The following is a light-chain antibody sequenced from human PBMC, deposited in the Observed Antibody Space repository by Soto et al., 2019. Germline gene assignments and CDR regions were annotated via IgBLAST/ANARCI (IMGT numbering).Light chain of an antibody. CDR2: EGS. CDR1: SSDVGGYDL. J-gene: IGLJ3*02. Sequence: QSVLTQPVSVSGSPGQSITISCTGTSSDVGGYDLVSWYQQHPGKAPKLIIYEGSKRPSGISNRFSGSKSGNTASLIISGLQGDDEGDYYCCAYVSSNTLLFGGGTKLTVL. V-gene: IGLV2-23*01. CDR3: CAYVSSNTLL.